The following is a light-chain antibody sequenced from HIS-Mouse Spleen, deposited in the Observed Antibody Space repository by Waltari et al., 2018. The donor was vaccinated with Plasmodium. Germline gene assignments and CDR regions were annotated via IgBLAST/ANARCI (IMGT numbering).Light chain of an antibody. CDR1: SSDVGSYNL. CDR3: CSYAGSSTYAV. Sequence: QSALTQPASVSGSPGQSITISCTGTSSDVGSYNLVSCYQQHPGKAPKRMIDEGSKRPSGVSNRFSGSKSGNTASLTIAGLQAEDEADYYCCSYAGSSTYAVFGGGTQLTVL. J-gene: IGLJ7*01. CDR2: EGS. V-gene: IGLV2-23*01.